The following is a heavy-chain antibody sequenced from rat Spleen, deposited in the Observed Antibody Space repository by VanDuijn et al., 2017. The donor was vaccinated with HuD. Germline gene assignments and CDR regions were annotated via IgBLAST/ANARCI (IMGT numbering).Heavy chain of an antibody. J-gene: IGHJ1*01. V-gene: IGHV5-25*01. D-gene: IGHD4-2*01. Sequence: EVQLVESGGGFVQPGRSMKLSCAASRFTLSNFYMAWVRQAPTKGLEWVASISTGGGNTYYRDSMKGRFTISRHNAKSTLYLQMDSLRSEDTATYYCARHKAGTYWYFDFWGPGTMVTVSS. CDR2: ISTGGGNT. CDR3: ARHKAGTYWYFDF. CDR1: RFTLSNFY.